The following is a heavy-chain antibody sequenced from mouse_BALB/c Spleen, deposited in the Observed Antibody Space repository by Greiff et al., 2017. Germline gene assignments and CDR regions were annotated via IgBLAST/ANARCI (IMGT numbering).Heavy chain of an antibody. CDR1: GFTFSSYA. V-gene: IGHV5-6-5*01. Sequence: EVMLVESGGGLVKPGGSLKLSCAASGFTFSSYAMSWVRQTPEKRLEWVASISSGGSTYYPDSVKGRFTISRDNARNILYMQMSSLRSEDTAMYYCARGYDGYSHAMDYWGEGTSVTVSS. CDR3: ARGYDGYSHAMDY. J-gene: IGHJ4*01. D-gene: IGHD2-3*01. CDR2: ISSGGST.